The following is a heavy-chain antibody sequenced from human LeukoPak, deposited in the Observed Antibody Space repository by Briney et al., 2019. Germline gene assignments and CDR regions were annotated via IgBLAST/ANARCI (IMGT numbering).Heavy chain of an antibody. J-gene: IGHJ2*01. Sequence: ASVKVSCKASGGTFSSYAISWVRQAPGQGLEWMGWSSAYNGNTNYAQKLQGRVTMTTDTSTSTAYMELRSLRSDDTAVYYCARRGYDFWSGYPYWYFDLWGRGTLVTVSS. CDR1: GGTFSSYA. CDR3: ARRGYDFWSGYPYWYFDL. D-gene: IGHD3-3*01. V-gene: IGHV1-18*01. CDR2: SSAYNGNT.